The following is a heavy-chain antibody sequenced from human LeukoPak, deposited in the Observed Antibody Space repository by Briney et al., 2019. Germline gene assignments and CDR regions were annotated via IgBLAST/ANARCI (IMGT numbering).Heavy chain of an antibody. D-gene: IGHD6-13*01. V-gene: IGHV4-59*08. CDR2: IYYSGST. J-gene: IGHJ6*02. CDR1: GGSISSYY. CDR3: ARHGTGYSSSWYPLADYCGMDV. Sequence: SETLSLTCTVSGGSISSYYWSWIRQPPGKGLEWIGYIYYSGSTNYNPSLKSRVTISVDTSKNQFSLKLSSVTAADTAVYYCARHGTGYSSSWYPLADYCGMDVWGQGTTVTVSS.